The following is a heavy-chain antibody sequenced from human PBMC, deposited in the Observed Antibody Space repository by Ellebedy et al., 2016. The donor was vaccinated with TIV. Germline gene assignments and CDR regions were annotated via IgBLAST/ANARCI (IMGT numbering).Heavy chain of an antibody. Sequence: PGGSLRLSCAGSGYIFNNYWMTWVRQAPGKGLEWLANIGEDGSEKHYVDSVKGRFTISRDNARNSLYLQMNSLRAEDTAVYFCTRGGYHLPDYWGQGTLVTVSS. CDR2: IGEDGSEK. CDR3: TRGGYHLPDY. D-gene: IGHD5-12*01. J-gene: IGHJ4*02. V-gene: IGHV3-7*03. CDR1: GYIFNNYW.